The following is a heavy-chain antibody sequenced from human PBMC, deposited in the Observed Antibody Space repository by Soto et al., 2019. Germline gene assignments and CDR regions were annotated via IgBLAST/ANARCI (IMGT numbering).Heavy chain of an antibody. J-gene: IGHJ6*02. Sequence: SETLSVTCTVSGRSITSGGHYWSWIRQHPGKGLEWIGYIYYSGSTYYNPSLKSRVTISVATSKNQFSLKLSSVTAADTAVYYCARGGLQRYGMDVWGQGTTVTVS. CDR1: GRSITSGGHY. V-gene: IGHV4-31*03. CDR2: IYYSGST. D-gene: IGHD4-4*01. CDR3: ARGGLQRYGMDV.